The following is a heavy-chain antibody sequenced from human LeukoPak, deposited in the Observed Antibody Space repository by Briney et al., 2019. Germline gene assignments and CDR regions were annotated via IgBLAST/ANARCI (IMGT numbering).Heavy chain of an antibody. Sequence: GGSLRLSCAASGFTFSSYAMSWVRQAPGKGLEWVSAIRGSGDSTYYADSVRGRFTISRDNSKNTLYLQMNTLRAEDTAVYYCARGLDWFDSWGQGTLVTVSS. CDR3: ARGLDWFDS. CDR1: GFTFSSYA. V-gene: IGHV3-23*01. J-gene: IGHJ5*01. CDR2: IRGSGDST. D-gene: IGHD3-16*01.